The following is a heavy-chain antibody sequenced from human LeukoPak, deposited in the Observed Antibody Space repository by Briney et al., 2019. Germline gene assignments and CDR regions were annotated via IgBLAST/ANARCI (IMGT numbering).Heavy chain of an antibody. CDR2: ISISSSYI. CDR3: ARDKIPSAGTPRGFDP. J-gene: IGHJ5*02. V-gene: IGHV3-21*01. CDR1: GFTFSRYS. Sequence: GGSLRLSCAASGFTFSRYSMNWVRQAPGKGLEWVSSISISSSYIYYAASVKGRFTISRDNAKSSLYLQMNSLRAEDTAVYYCARDKIPSAGTPRGFDPWGQGTLVTVSS. D-gene: IGHD6-13*01.